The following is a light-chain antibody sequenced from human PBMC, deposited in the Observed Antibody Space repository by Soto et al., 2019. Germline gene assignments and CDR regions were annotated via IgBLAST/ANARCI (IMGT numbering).Light chain of an antibody. Sequence: IVFTKSPCTLSLSPGKRATLSCRASQSISSSYLAWYQQRPGQAPRLLIYDASNRATGIPARFSGSGSGTDFTLTISSLEPEDFAVYYCQQRSNWTPITFGQGTRLEIK. CDR2: DAS. CDR3: QQRSNWTPIT. J-gene: IGKJ5*01. V-gene: IGKV3-11*01. CDR1: QSISSSY.